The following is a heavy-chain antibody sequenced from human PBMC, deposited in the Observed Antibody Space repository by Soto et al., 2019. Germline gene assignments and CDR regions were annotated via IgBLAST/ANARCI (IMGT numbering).Heavy chain of an antibody. V-gene: IGHV3-33*01. Sequence: QVQLVESGGGVVQPGRSLRLSCEASGFNFDIYGMHWVRQAPGKGLEWVAIIWYDGKTKYYADSVKGRFTISRDNFRNTVNLELNSLRAEDTAVYYCARDQGSFYECYLDYWGQGTLVIVSS. CDR2: IWYDGKTK. CDR3: ARDQGSFYECYLDY. D-gene: IGHD1-26*01. CDR1: GFNFDIYG. J-gene: IGHJ4*02.